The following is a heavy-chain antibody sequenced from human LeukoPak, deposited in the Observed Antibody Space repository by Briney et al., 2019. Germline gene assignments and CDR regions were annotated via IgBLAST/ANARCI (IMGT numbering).Heavy chain of an antibody. CDR1: GFTFSSYG. D-gene: IGHD6-13*01. CDR2: ISYDGSNK. Sequence: GRSLRLSCAASGFTFSSYGMHWVRKPPGPGLGWEAVISYDGSNKYYADSVKGRFTISRDNSKKTLYLQMNSLRAEDTAVYYCAKVWGYSPASGDYWGQGTLVTVSS. CDR3: AKVWGYSPASGDY. J-gene: IGHJ4*02. V-gene: IGHV3-30*18.